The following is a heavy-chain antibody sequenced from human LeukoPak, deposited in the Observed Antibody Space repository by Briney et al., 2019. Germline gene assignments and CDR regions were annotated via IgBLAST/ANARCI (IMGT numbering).Heavy chain of an antibody. V-gene: IGHV1-2*02. D-gene: IGHD2-15*01. CDR2: INPNSGGT. J-gene: IGHJ4*02. CDR3: ARGYCSGGSYYFVFDF. CDR1: GYAFTGYY. Sequence: ASVKVSCKASGYAFTGYYMHWVPQAPGQGLEGMGWINPNSGGTNYAQKFQGRVTMTRDTSISTAYMELSRLRSDDTAVYYCARGYCSGGSYYFVFDFWGQGTLVTVSS.